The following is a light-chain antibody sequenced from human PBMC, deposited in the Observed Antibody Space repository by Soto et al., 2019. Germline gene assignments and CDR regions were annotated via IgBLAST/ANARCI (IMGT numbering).Light chain of an antibody. V-gene: IGLV2-11*01. Sequence: QSALTQPRSVSGSPGQSVTISCTGTSSDVGGYNYVSWYQQHPGKAPKLVIYDVSKWPSGVPDRFSSSKSGNTASLTISGLQAEDEADYYCCSYAGNSLWVFGGGTQLTVL. CDR3: CSYAGNSLWV. CDR2: DVS. CDR1: SSDVGGYNY. J-gene: IGLJ3*02.